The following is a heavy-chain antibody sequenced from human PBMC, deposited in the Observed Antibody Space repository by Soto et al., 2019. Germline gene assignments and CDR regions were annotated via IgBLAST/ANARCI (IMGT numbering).Heavy chain of an antibody. CDR1: GGSISSSSYY. V-gene: IGHV4-39*01. Sequence: SETLSLTCTVSGGSISSSSYYWGWIRQPPGKGLEWIGSIYYSGSTYYNPSLKSRVTISVDTSKNQFSLKLSSVTAADTAVYYCAVIITIFGVVIPSWFDPWGQGTLVTVSS. CDR3: AVIITIFGVVIPSWFDP. CDR2: IYYSGST. D-gene: IGHD3-3*01. J-gene: IGHJ5*02.